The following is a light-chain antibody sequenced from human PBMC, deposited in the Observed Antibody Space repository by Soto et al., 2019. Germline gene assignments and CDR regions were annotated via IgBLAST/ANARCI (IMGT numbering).Light chain of an antibody. V-gene: IGKV3-11*01. CDR2: DAS. CDR1: QSVSGY. CDR3: QQRSNWPST. Sequence: EIVLTKSPATLALSPGERATLSFRASQSVSGYLAWYQQKPGQAPRLLMYDASNRATGIPARFSGSGSGTDFTLTISRLEPEDFAFYYCQQRSNWPSTCVGWTKVEIK. J-gene: IGKJ4*01.